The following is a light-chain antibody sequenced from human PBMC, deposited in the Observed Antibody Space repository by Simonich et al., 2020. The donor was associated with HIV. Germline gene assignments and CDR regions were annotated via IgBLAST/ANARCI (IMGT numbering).Light chain of an antibody. V-gene: IGKV3-15*01. CDR3: QQYNNWPQT. J-gene: IGKJ4*01. Sequence: EIVLTQSPATLSVSPGARASLSCMASQSVNRNVAWYQQKPGQAPRLLSYAVSTRATDIPARFSGSGSGTEFTLTISSIQSEDFAVYYCQQYNNWPQTFGGGTKVEIK. CDR1: QSVNRN. CDR2: AVS.